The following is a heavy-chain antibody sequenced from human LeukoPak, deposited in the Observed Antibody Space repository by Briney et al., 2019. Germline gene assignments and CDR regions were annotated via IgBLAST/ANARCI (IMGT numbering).Heavy chain of an antibody. J-gene: IGHJ5*02. D-gene: IGHD6-13*01. Sequence: GGSLRLSCAASGFTFSKYSMNWARQAPGKGPEWVSPISSSGSSIYYSDSVKGRFTISRDNPKNSLYLQMNSLRVEDTAVYYCAGYNWFDPWGQGTLVTVSS. CDR2: ISSSGSSI. CDR1: GFTFSKYS. CDR3: AGYNWFDP. V-gene: IGHV3-21*01.